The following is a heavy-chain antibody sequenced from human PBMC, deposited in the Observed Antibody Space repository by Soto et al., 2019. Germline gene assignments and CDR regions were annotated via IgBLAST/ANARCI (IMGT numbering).Heavy chain of an antibody. CDR3: ARNGSSWPPLSGYDYGLDV. D-gene: IGHD6-13*01. CDR2: INPNTGKT. Sequence: QVQLVQSGAEVKKPGASVKVSCKASGYTFTNYDINWVRQATGQGPEWMGWINPNTGKTGYAQKFQGRVTMTRNTSTGTAYMELTRLTSEDTAVFYCARNGSSWPPLSGYDYGLDVWGQGTMVTVSS. J-gene: IGHJ6*02. V-gene: IGHV1-8*01. CDR1: GYTFTNYD.